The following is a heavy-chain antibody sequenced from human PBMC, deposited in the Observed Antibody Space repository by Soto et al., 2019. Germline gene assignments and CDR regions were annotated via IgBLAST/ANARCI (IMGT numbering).Heavy chain of an antibody. V-gene: IGHV3-23*01. J-gene: IGHJ6*02. D-gene: IGHD4-17*01. CDR2: MSGGGGST. CDR3: AKDKIDYGDYVHYYNGMDV. CDR1: GFTFSSYS. Sequence: GALRLSCAASGFTFSSYSMSWVRQAPGEGLEWGSAMSGGGGSTYSEDSVKGRFTISRDNSKNTLYLQMNSLRAEDTAVYYCAKDKIDYGDYVHYYNGMDVWGQGTTVTVSS.